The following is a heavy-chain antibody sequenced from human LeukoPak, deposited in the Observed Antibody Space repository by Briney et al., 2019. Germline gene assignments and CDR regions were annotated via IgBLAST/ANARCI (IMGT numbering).Heavy chain of an antibody. D-gene: IGHD7-27*01. J-gene: IGHJ4*02. CDR3: AKDMSRRLTGTDY. CDR2: ISGSGGST. CDR1: GFTFSSYA. V-gene: IGHV3-23*01. Sequence: GGSLRLSCAASGFTFSSYAMTWVRQAPGKGLEWVSTISGSGGSTYYADSVKGRFTISRDNSKNTLYLQMNNLRAEDTAVYYCAKDMSRRLTGTDYWGQGTLVTVSS.